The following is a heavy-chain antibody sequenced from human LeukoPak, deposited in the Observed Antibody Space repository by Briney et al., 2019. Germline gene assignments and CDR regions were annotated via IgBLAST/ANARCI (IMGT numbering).Heavy chain of an antibody. V-gene: IGHV3-21*01. CDR1: GFSFSDYS. CDR3: ARESFAGYDSSGYSSYDY. Sequence: PGGSLRLSCAASGFSFSDYSMNWVRQAPGKGLEWVPFISSYSTYIYYADSLKGRFTISRDNAKNSLYLQMNSLRAEDTAVYYCARESFAGYDSSGYSSYDYWGQGTLVTVSS. CDR2: ISSYSTYI. J-gene: IGHJ4*02. D-gene: IGHD3-22*01.